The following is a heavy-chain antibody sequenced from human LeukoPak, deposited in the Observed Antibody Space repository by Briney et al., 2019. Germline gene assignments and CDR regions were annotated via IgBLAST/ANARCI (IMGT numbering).Heavy chain of an antibody. CDR1: GYTFTSYG. CDR3: ASERGYSYGYGDY. Sequence: ASVKVSCKASGYTFTSYGISWVRQAPGQGPEWMGGIIPIFGTANYAQKFQGRVTITADESTSTAYMELSSLRSEDTAVYYCASERGYSYGYGDYWGQGTLVTVSS. J-gene: IGHJ4*02. D-gene: IGHD5-18*01. V-gene: IGHV1-69*13. CDR2: IIPIFGTA.